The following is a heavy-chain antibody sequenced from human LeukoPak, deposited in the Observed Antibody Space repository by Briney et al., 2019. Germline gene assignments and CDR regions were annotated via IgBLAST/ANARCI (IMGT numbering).Heavy chain of an antibody. CDR1: GFTFSSYG. CDR2: IRYDGSNK. J-gene: IGHJ4*02. CDR3: AKDYYYDSSDRTPGDY. Sequence: GGSLRLSCAASGFTFSSYGIHWVRQAPGKGVEWVAFIRYDGSNKYYADSVKGRFTISRDNSKNTLYLQMNSLRAEDTAVYYCAKDYYYDSSDRTPGDYWGQGTLVTVSS. D-gene: IGHD3-22*01. V-gene: IGHV3-30*02.